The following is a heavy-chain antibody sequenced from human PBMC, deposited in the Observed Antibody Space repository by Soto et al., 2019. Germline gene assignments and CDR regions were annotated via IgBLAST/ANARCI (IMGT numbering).Heavy chain of an antibody. J-gene: IGHJ6*02. V-gene: IGHV4-39*01. CDR3: TTVTKSPFYYCYGMDV. D-gene: IGHD4-17*01. CDR2: IYYSGST. Sequence: QLQLQESGPGLVKPSETLSLTCTVSGGSISSSSYYWGWIRQPPGKGLEWIGSIYYSGSTYYNPSLQSRVTISVHTSKNQFSLKLSSVTAADTAVYYCTTVTKSPFYYCYGMDVWGQGTTVTGSS. CDR1: GGSISSSSYY.